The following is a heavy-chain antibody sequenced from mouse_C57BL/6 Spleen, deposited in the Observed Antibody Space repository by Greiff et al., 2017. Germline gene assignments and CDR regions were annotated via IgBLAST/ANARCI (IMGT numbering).Heavy chain of an antibody. J-gene: IGHJ1*03. D-gene: IGHD1-1*01. CDR1: GFTFSDYG. CDR2: ISNLAYSI. CDR3: ARQHYGSSYGYFDV. Sequence: DVQLVESGGGLVQPGGSLKLSCAASGFTFSDYGMAWVRQAPRKGPGWVAFISNLAYSIYYADTVTGRFTISRENAKNTLYLEMSSLRSEDTAMYYCARQHYGSSYGYFDVWGTGTTVTVSS. V-gene: IGHV5-15*01.